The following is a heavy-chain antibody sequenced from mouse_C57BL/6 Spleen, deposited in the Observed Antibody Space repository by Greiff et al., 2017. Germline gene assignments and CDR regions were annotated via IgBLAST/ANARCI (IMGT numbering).Heavy chain of an antibody. CDR2: IHPNSGST. V-gene: IGHV1-64*01. Sequence: VQLQQPGAELVKPGASVKLSCKASGYTFTSYWMHWVKQRPGPGLEWIGMIHPNSGSTNYNEKFKSKATLTVDKSSSTAYMQLSSLTSEDSAVYYCARNPGGYYAMDYWGQGTSVTVSS. CDR3: ARNPGGYYAMDY. J-gene: IGHJ4*01. CDR1: GYTFTSYW.